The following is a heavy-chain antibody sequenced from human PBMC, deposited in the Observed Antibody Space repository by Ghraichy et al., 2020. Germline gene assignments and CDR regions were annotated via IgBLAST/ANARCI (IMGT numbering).Heavy chain of an antibody. Sequence: LSLTCAASGFTFSSYGMHWVRQAPGKGLEWVAVIWYDGSNKYYADSVKGRFTISRDNSKNTLYLQMNSLRAEDTAVYYCARGSGYLFDYWGQGTLVTVSS. V-gene: IGHV3-33*01. J-gene: IGHJ4*02. CDR1: GFTFSSYG. CDR3: ARGSGYLFDY. D-gene: IGHD3-22*01. CDR2: IWYDGSNK.